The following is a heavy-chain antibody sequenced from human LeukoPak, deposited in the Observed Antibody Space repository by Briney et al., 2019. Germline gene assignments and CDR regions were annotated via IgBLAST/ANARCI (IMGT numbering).Heavy chain of an antibody. CDR1: GGSFSGYY. CDR2: INHSGST. V-gene: IGHV4-34*01. D-gene: IGHD3-22*01. CDR3: ALSGYYYGSSGYPRYYFDY. J-gene: IGHJ4*02. Sequence: PSETLSLTCAVYGGSFSGYYWSWIRQPPGKGLEWIGEINHSGSTNYNPSLKSRVTISVDTSKNQFSLKLSSVTAADTAVYYCALSGYYYGSSGYPRYYFDYWGQGTLVTVSS.